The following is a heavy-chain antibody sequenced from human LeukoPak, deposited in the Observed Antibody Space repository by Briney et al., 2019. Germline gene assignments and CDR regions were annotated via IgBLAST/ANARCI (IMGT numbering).Heavy chain of an antibody. Sequence: GESLKISCRGFGYSFTTYWIGWVRQKPGKGLEWMGIIYPGDSDTKYSPSFQGHITISADKSINTAYLQWSSLQASDTATYYCARYDKSGYYYVGIDSWGQGALVTVSP. V-gene: IGHV5-51*01. CDR1: GYSFTTYW. CDR3: ARYDKSGYYYVGIDS. CDR2: IYPGDSDT. D-gene: IGHD3-22*01. J-gene: IGHJ4*02.